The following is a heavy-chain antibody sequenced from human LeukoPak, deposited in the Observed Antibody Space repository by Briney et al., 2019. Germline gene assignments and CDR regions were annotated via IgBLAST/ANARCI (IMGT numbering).Heavy chain of an antibody. CDR1: GGSVSSSIYY. Sequence: ETLSLTCTVSGGSVSSSIYYWGWVRQPPGKGLEWIGSIYYSGSTSYNPSLKSRVTISVDTSKNQFSLKLTSVTAADTAVYYCASRNDILTGYVFDFWGQGTLVTVSS. J-gene: IGHJ4*02. CDR3: ASRNDILTGYVFDF. D-gene: IGHD3-9*01. V-gene: IGHV4-39*01. CDR2: IYYSGST.